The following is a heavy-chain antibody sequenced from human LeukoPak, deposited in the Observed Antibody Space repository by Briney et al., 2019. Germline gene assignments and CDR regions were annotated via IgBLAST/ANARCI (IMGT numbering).Heavy chain of an antibody. CDR3: AKGAYDYIEVAYFDY. D-gene: IGHD5-12*01. CDR2: IIGSGGST. V-gene: IGHV3-23*01. CDR1: GFTISSYF. Sequence: PGGSLRLSCAASGFTISSYFISWVRQAPGKGLEWVSGIIGSGGSTYYADSVKGRFTISRDNSKNTLYLQVNSLTAEDTAEYYCAKGAYDYIEVAYFDYWGQGTLVTVSS. J-gene: IGHJ4*02.